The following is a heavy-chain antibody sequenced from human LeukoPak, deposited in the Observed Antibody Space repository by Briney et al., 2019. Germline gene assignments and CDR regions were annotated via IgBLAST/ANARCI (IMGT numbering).Heavy chain of an antibody. D-gene: IGHD2-2*02. CDR2: IFSGGST. CDR1: GFTVSSHY. J-gene: IGHJ3*02. V-gene: IGHV3-53*01. CDR3: ARDPGGPHTVKWDAFDI. Sequence: PGGSLRLXCAASGFTVSSHYTSWVRQTPGKGLEWVSVIFSGGSTYYADSVKGRFTISRDNSKNTLYLQMNSLRAEDTAVYYCARDPGGPHTVKWDAFDIWGQGTMVTVSS.